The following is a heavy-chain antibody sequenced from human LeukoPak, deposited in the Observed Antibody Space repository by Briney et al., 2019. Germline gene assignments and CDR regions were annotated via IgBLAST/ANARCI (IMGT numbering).Heavy chain of an antibody. D-gene: IGHD5-24*01. Sequence: QSGGSLRLSCAASGFTFSSYAMHWVRQAPGKGLEWVAVISYDGSNKYYADSVKGRFTISRDNSKNTLYLQMNSLRAEDTAVYYCARGGGWRERYYYMDVWSKGTTVTISS. CDR3: ARGGGWRERYYYMDV. CDR1: GFTFSSYA. V-gene: IGHV3-30*04. J-gene: IGHJ6*03. CDR2: ISYDGSNK.